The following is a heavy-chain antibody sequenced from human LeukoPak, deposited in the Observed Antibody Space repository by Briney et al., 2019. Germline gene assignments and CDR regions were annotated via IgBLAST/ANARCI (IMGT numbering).Heavy chain of an antibody. Sequence: SETLSLTCTVSADSITSYYWNWIRQPPGKGLEWIGYIYYRGNTKYNPSLKSRVTISVDTSKNQFSLRLTSVTAADTAMYYCAGYSYSLGHLPYWGKGSLVLVSS. CDR2: IYYRGNT. CDR1: ADSITSYY. J-gene: IGHJ4*02. D-gene: IGHD3-16*01. CDR3: AGYSYSLGHLPY. V-gene: IGHV4-59*13.